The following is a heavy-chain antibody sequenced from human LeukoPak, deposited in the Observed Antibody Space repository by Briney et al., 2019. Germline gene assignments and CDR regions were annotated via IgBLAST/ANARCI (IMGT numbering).Heavy chain of an antibody. CDR2: ISAYNGNT. CDR3: ARWERAAAGYDY. J-gene: IGHJ4*02. CDR1: GYTFSIYG. V-gene: IGHV1-18*01. Sequence: ASVKVSCKASGYTFSIYGISWVRQAPGQGLEWMGWISAYNGNTNYAQKVQGRVTMTTDTSTSTAYMDLRSLRSDDTAVYYCARWERAAAGYDYWGQGTLVTVSS. D-gene: IGHD6-13*01.